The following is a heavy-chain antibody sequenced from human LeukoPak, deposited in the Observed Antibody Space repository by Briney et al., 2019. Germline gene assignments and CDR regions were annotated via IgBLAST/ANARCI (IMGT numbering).Heavy chain of an antibody. CDR1: GFIFSDYW. CDR3: ARGLTTTPNWFDP. J-gene: IGHJ5*02. V-gene: IGHV3-7*01. CDR2: IKHDSSTI. Sequence: PGGSLRLSCAASGFIFSDYWMNWVRQVPGKGPEWVANIKHDSSTIYCLESVKGRFTTSKDNAKNSLYLQMNSLRVEDTAVYYCARGLTTTPNWFDPWGQGTLVTVSS. D-gene: IGHD3-22*01.